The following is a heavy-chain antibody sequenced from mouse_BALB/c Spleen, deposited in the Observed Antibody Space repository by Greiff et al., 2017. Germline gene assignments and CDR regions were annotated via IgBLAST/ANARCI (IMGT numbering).Heavy chain of an antibody. CDR3: GRDCNYSDYYAMDY. CDR2: ISSGSSTI. V-gene: IGHV5-17*02. Sequence: EVQLVESGGGLVQPGGSRKLSCAASGFTFSSFGMHWVRQAPEKGLEWVAYISSGSSTIYYADTVKGRFTISRDNPKNTLFLQMTSLRSEDTAMYYGGRDCNYSDYYAMDYWGQGTSVTVSS. J-gene: IGHJ4*01. D-gene: IGHD2-1*01. CDR1: GFTFSSFG.